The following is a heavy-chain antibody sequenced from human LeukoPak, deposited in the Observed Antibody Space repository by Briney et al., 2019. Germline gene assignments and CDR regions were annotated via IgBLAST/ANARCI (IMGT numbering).Heavy chain of an antibody. Sequence: KPSETLSLTCTVSGGSISSYYWSWIRQPPGEGLEWIGYIYYSGSTNYNPSLKSRVTISVDTSKNQFSLKLSSVTAADTAVYYCARDPGQYYYGSGSYWDAFDIWGQGTMVTVSS. V-gene: IGHV4-59*01. D-gene: IGHD3-10*01. J-gene: IGHJ3*02. CDR1: GGSISSYY. CDR3: ARDPGQYYYGSGSYWDAFDI. CDR2: IYYSGST.